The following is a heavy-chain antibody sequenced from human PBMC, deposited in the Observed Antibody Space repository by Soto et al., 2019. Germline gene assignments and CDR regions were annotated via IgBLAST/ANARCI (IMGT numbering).Heavy chain of an antibody. D-gene: IGHD5-12*01. CDR2: ISWNSGSI. J-gene: IGHJ4*02. V-gene: IGHV3-9*01. CDR1: GFTFDDYA. CDR3: APSDPLSGLFEY. Sequence: PGGSLRLSCAASGFTFDDYAMHWVRQAPGKGLEWVSGISWNSGSIGYADSVKGRFTISRDNAKNSLYLQMNSLRAEDTAVYYCAPSDPLSGLFEYWGQGTMVTVSS.